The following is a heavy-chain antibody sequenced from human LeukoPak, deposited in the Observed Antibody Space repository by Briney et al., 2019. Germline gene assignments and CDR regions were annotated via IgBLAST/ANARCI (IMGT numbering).Heavy chain of an antibody. CDR1: GFTFDNYA. Sequence: PGGSLRLSCAASGFTFDNYAMTWVRQAPGKGLEGVSVISGGGGDANYADSVKGRFTISRDNSKNTLYLQMNSLRAENTAVYYCSETPKLIRGTLDYWGQGTLVIVSS. D-gene: IGHD3-10*01. CDR2: ISGGGGDA. J-gene: IGHJ4*02. CDR3: SETPKLIRGTLDY. V-gene: IGHV3-23*01.